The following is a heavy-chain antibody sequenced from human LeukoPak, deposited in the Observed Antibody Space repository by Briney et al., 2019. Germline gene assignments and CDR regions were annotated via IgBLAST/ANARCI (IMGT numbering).Heavy chain of an antibody. Sequence: GGSLRLSCAASGFTFSSYSMNWVRQAPGKGLEWVSYISSSSSTIYYADSVKGRFTISRDSAKNSLYLQMNSLRDEDTAVYYCERRHDSSVYSPDYGGQGPLFTV. J-gene: IGHJ4*02. D-gene: IGHD3-22*01. CDR1: GFTFSSYS. V-gene: IGHV3-48*02. CDR2: ISSSSSTI. CDR3: ERRHDSSVYSPDY.